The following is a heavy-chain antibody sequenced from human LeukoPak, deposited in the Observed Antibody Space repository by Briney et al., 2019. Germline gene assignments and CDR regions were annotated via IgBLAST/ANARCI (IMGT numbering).Heavy chain of an antibody. Sequence: GGSLRLSCGASGFGFSSNWMSWVRQAPGRGLEWVANIKQDGSEKHYVDSVKGRFTISRDNGKNSLYLQMNSLRAEDTAVYYCAREKGIMVREMALDIWGQGTMVTVSS. J-gene: IGHJ3*02. CDR1: GFGFSSNW. CDR3: AREKGIMVREMALDI. D-gene: IGHD3-10*01. CDR2: IKQDGSEK. V-gene: IGHV3-7*03.